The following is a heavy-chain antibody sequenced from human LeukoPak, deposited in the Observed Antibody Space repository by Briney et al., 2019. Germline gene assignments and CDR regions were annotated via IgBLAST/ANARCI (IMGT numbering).Heavy chain of an antibody. V-gene: IGHV1-69*04. CDR1: GGTFSSYA. D-gene: IGHD2-2*02. CDR2: IIPILGIA. CDR3: ASSRSYQLLYGRNWFDP. J-gene: IGHJ5*02. Sequence: ASVKVSCTASGGTFSSYAISWVRQAPGQGLEWMGRIIPILGIANYAQKFQGRVTITADKSTSTAYMELSSLRSEDTAVYYCASSRSYQLLYGRNWFDPWGQGTLVTVSS.